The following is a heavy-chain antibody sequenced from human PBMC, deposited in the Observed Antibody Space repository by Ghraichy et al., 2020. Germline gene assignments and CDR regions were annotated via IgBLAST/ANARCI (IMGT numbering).Heavy chain of an antibody. CDR2: IYYSGST. J-gene: IGHJ4*02. CDR3: ARVLGRLYYDTSGYSLDN. V-gene: IGHV4-61*01. CDR1: RGSVRSASYY. D-gene: IGHD3-22*01. Sequence: SETLSLTCTVSRGSVRSASYYWSWIRQPPGKGLEWIGYIYYSGSTYYNPSLKNRVTISADTSKNVFSLKLSSVTAADTAVYYCARVLGRLYYDTSGYSLDNWGQGSLVTVSS.